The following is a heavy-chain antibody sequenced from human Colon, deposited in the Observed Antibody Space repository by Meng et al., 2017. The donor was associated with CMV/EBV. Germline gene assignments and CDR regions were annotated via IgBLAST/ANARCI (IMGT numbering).Heavy chain of an antibody. Sequence: SLKISCVASGFAFSESGMHWIRQTPGRGLEWVAGIIWTSGSTGYADSVRGRFTISRDNAKNSLYLQMNSLRLEDTALYYCAKDLSSFASLPMDFWGQGTPVTVSS. CDR1: GFAFSESG. CDR2: IIWTSGST. V-gene: IGHV3-9*01. D-gene: IGHD2-15*01. J-gene: IGHJ4*02. CDR3: AKDLSSFASLPMDF.